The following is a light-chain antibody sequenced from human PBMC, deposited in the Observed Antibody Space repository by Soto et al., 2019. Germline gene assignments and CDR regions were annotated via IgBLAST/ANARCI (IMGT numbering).Light chain of an antibody. Sequence: QSALTQPRSVSGSPGQSDTISCSGTSSDVGAYNLVSWYQQHPAKAPKLMIHDVSARPSGVPDHFSGSKSGNTASLTISGLQAEDEADYYCCSYAGRYTWLFGGGTKLTVL. CDR2: DVS. J-gene: IGLJ3*02. CDR1: SSDVGAYNL. CDR3: CSYAGRYTWL. V-gene: IGLV2-11*01.